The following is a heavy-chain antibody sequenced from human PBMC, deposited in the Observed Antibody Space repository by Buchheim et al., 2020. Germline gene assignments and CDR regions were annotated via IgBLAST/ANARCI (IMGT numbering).Heavy chain of an antibody. Sequence: EARLLESGGGLVQPGGSLRLSCAASGFTFTNYAMSWVRQAPGKGLEWVSGISGSGFRTYYADSVKGRFTISRDNSKNTYLQLNSLRAEDTAIYYCAKDILGMWYYFDYWGQGAL. CDR1: GFTFTNYA. CDR2: ISGSGFRT. J-gene: IGHJ4*02. CDR3: AKDILGMWYYFDY. V-gene: IGHV3-23*01. D-gene: IGHD2-21*01.